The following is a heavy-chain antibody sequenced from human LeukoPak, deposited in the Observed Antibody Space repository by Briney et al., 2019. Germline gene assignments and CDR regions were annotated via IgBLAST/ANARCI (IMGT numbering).Heavy chain of an antibody. J-gene: IGHJ4*02. CDR3: ARIDVGYGYDY. D-gene: IGHD5-18*01. Sequence: GGSLRLSCAASGFTFDDYAMHWVRQAPGKGLEWVSGISWNSGSIGYADSVKGRFTISRDNAKNSLYLQMNSLRAEDTALYYCARIDVGYGYDYWGQGTLVTVSS. CDR2: ISWNSGSI. V-gene: IGHV3-9*01. CDR1: GFTFDDYA.